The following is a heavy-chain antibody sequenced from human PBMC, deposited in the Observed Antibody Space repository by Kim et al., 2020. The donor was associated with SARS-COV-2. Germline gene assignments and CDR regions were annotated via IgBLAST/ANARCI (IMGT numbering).Heavy chain of an antibody. CDR1: GGTFSSYA. J-gene: IGHJ4*02. V-gene: IGHV1-69*13. D-gene: IGHD3-22*01. CDR3: AKTEIVVVDKVGGYFDY. CDR2: IIPIFGTA. Sequence: SVKVSCKASGGTFSSYAISWVRQAPGQGLEWMGGIIPIFGTANYAQKFQGRVTITADESTSTAYMELSILRSEDTAVYYCAKTEIVVVDKVGGYFDYWGQGTLVTVSS.